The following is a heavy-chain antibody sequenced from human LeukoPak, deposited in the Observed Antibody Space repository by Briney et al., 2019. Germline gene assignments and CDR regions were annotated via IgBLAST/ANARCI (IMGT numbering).Heavy chain of an antibody. D-gene: IGHD1-26*01. Sequence: ASVKVSCKASGNTFTTYAINWVRQAPGQGLEWMGWINTNTGNPTYAQGFTGQFVFSLDTSVSTAYLQISSLQAEDTAVYYCARGPGIVGAGGAFNIWGQGTMVTVSS. CDR1: GNTFTTYA. J-gene: IGHJ3*02. CDR2: INTNTGNP. V-gene: IGHV7-4-1*02. CDR3: ARGPGIVGAGGAFNI.